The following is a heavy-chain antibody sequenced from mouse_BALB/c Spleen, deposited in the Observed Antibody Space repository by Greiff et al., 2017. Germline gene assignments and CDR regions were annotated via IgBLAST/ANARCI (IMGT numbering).Heavy chain of an antibody. V-gene: IGHV7-3*02. J-gene: IGHJ4*01. CDR1: GFTFTDYY. Sequence: EVKVVESGGGLVQPGGSLRLSCATSGFTFTDYYMSWVRQPPGKALEWLGFIRNKANGYTTEYSASVKGWFTISRDNSQSILYLQMNTLRAEDSATYYCAREVRRDYYAMDYWGQGTSVTVSS. CDR3: AREVRRDYYAMDY. CDR2: IRNKANGYTT. D-gene: IGHD2-14*01.